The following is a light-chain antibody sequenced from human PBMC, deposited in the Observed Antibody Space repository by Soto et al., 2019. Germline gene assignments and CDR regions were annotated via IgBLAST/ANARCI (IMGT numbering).Light chain of an antibody. Sequence: QSALTQPASVSGSPGQSITISCTGTSGDIGSYNRVSWYQQHPGKAPKLIIYEVTDRPSGVSNRFSGYKSGNTASLTISGLKAEDEAEYYCSSYTNINTRACVFGTGTKLTVL. V-gene: IGLV2-14*01. CDR2: EVT. J-gene: IGLJ1*01. CDR1: SGDIGSYNR. CDR3: SSYTNINTRACV.